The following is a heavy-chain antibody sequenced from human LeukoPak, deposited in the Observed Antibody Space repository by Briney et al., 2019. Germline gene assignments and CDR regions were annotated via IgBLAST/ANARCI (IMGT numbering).Heavy chain of an antibody. D-gene: IGHD6-13*01. Sequence: SETLSLTCAVYGGSFSGYYWSWIRQPPGKGLEWIGEINHSGSTNYNPSLKSRVTISVDTSKNQSPLKLSSVTAADTAVYYCARGRWYSSSGYWFDPWGQGTLVTVSS. J-gene: IGHJ5*02. CDR3: ARGRWYSSSGYWFDP. CDR1: GGSFSGYY. V-gene: IGHV4-34*01. CDR2: INHSGST.